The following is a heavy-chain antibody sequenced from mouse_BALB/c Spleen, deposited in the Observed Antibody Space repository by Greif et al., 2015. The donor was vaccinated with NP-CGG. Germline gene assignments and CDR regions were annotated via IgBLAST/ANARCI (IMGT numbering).Heavy chain of an antibody. D-gene: IGHD1-1*02. Sequence: DVKLVESGGGLVQPGGSLKLSCAASGFTFSSYTMSWVRQTPEKRLEWVAYISNGGGSTYYPDTVKGRFTISRDNAKNPLYLQMSSLKSEDTAMYYCARHGNYAMDYWGQGTSVTVSS. CDR3: ARHGNYAMDY. V-gene: IGHV5-12-2*01. CDR2: ISNGGGST. J-gene: IGHJ4*01. CDR1: GFTFSSYT.